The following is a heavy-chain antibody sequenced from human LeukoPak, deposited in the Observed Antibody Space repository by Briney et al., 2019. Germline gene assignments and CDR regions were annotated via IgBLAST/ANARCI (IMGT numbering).Heavy chain of an antibody. D-gene: IGHD6-13*01. CDR3: TRRSELTRAGRAIAFDI. CDR2: IKSKTDGGTT. CDR1: GFTFSNAW. Sequence: PGGSLRLSCAASGFTFSNAWMSWVRQAPGKGLEWVGRIKSKTDGGTTDYAAPVKGRFTISRDDSKNTAYLQMNSLKTEDTAVYYCTRRSELTRAGRAIAFDIWGQGTMVTVSS. V-gene: IGHV3-15*01. J-gene: IGHJ3*02.